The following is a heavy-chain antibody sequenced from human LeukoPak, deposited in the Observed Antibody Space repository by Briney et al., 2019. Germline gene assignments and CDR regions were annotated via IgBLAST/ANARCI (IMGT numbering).Heavy chain of an antibody. V-gene: IGHV1-24*01. Sequence: ASVKVSCKVSGYTLTELSMHWVRQAPGKGLEWMGGFDPEDGETIYAQKFQGRVTMTEDTSTDTAYMELSSLRSEDTAVYYCATSGSNDADDAFDIWGQGTMVTVSS. CDR2: FDPEDGET. D-gene: IGHD1-26*01. CDR3: ATSGSNDADDAFDI. CDR1: GYTLTELS. J-gene: IGHJ3*02.